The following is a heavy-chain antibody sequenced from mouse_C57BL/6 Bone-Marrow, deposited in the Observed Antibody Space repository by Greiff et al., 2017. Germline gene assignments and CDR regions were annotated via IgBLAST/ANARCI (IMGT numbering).Heavy chain of an antibody. Sequence: QVQLKQPGAELVRPGSSVKLSCKASGYTFTSYWMDWVKQRPGQGLEWIGNIYPSDSETHYNQKFKDKATLTVDKSSSTAYMQLSSLTSEDSAVYYWARRGYWYFDVWGTGTTVTVSA. CDR1: GYTFTSYW. CDR2: IYPSDSET. CDR3: ARRGYWYFDV. V-gene: IGHV1-61*01. J-gene: IGHJ1*03.